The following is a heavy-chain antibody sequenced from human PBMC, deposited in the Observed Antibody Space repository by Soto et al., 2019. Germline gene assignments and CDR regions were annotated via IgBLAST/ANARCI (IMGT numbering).Heavy chain of an antibody. V-gene: IGHV4-34*01. CDR3: ARGFTSTVPNYFDY. CDR2: INHSGST. J-gene: IGHJ4*02. D-gene: IGHD4-17*01. CDR1: GGSFSGYY. Sequence: SETLSLTCAVYGGSFSGYYWSWIRQPPGKGLEWIGEINHSGSTNYNPSLKSRVTISVDTSKNQFSLKLSSVTAADTAVYYCARGFTSTVPNYFDYWGQGTLVTVSS.